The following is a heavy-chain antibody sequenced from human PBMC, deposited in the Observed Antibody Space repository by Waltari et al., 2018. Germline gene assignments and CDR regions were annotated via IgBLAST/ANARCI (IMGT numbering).Heavy chain of an antibody. V-gene: IGHV5-51*01. D-gene: IGHD2-8*01. Sequence: EVQLVQSGAEVKKPGESLKISCKGSGYSFTSYWIGWVRQMPGKGLEGMGIIYPGDSDTRSSPSFQGQVTISADKSICTAYLQWSSLKASDTAMYYCARHGLRDCTNGVCSFQGMDVWGQGTTVTVSS. CDR1: GYSFTSYW. J-gene: IGHJ6*02. CDR3: ARHGLRDCTNGVCSFQGMDV. CDR2: IYPGDSDT.